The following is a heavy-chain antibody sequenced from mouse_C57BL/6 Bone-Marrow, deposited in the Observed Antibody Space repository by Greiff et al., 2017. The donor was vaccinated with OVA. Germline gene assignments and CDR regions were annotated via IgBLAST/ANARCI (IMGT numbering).Heavy chain of an antibody. CDR1: GYAFTNYL. V-gene: IGHV1-54*01. J-gene: IGHJ4*01. CDR2: INPGSGGT. CDR3: ARTVYYGNYEGGAMDY. Sequence: QVQLQQSGAELVRPGTSVKVSCKASGYAFTNYLIEWVKQRPGQGLEWIGVINPGSGGTNYNEKFKGKATLTADKSSSTAYMQLSSLTSEDSAVYVCARTVYYGNYEGGAMDYWGQGTSVTVSS. D-gene: IGHD2-1*01.